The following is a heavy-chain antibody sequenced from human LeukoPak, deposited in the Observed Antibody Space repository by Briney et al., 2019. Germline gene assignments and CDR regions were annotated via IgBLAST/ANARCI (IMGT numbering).Heavy chain of an antibody. D-gene: IGHD6-19*01. J-gene: IGHJ4*02. CDR1: GYTFTGYY. CDR2: INHNSGGT. CDR3: AIPYSSGWFFDY. Sequence: ASVKVSCKASGYTFTGYYMHWVRQAPGQGLEWMGWINHNSGGTNYAQKFQGWVTMTRDTSISTAYMELSRLRSDDTAVYYCAIPYSSGWFFDYWGQGTLVTVSS. V-gene: IGHV1-2*04.